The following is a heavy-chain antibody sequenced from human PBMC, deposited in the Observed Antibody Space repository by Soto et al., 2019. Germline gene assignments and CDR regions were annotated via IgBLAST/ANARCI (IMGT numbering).Heavy chain of an antibody. CDR1: GFTFSSYA. J-gene: IGHJ4*02. V-gene: IGHV3-23*01. Sequence: EVQLLESGGGLVQPGGSLRLSCAASGFTFSSYAMSWVRQAPGKGLEWVSAISGSGGSTYYADSVKGRFTISRDNSKNTLYLQMNSLRAEDTAVYYCARGIAVAGTRGYWGQGTLVTVSS. CDR3: ARGIAVAGTRGY. D-gene: IGHD6-19*01. CDR2: ISGSGGST.